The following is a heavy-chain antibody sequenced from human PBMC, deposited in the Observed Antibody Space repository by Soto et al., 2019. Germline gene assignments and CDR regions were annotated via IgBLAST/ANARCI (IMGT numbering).Heavy chain of an antibody. CDR3: AREGVRGMDD. Sequence: QVQLVQSGAEVTKPGGSVKVSCKASGYTFTSYDINWVRQATGQGLEWMGWMNPNSANTGYAQKFQGRATITRNTSISTAYIEMSRLRSENTAVYYCAREGVRGMDDWCQGTEVTV. J-gene: IGHJ6*02. CDR1: GYTFTSYD. V-gene: IGHV1-8*01. CDR2: MNPNSANT. D-gene: IGHD3-16*01.